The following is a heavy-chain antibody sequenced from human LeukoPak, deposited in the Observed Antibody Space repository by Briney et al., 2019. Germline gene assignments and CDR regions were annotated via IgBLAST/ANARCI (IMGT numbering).Heavy chain of an antibody. J-gene: IGHJ4*02. V-gene: IGHV4-31*03. D-gene: IGHD2-21*02. CDR3: AREALQDCGGDCYPTLFDY. Sequence: SETLSLTCTVSGGSISSGGYYWSWIRQHPGKGLDWIGYIYYSGSTYYNPSLKSRVTISVDTSKNQFSLKLSSVTAADTAVYYCAREALQDCGGDCYPTLFDYWGQGTLVTVSS. CDR1: GGSISSGGYY. CDR2: IYYSGST.